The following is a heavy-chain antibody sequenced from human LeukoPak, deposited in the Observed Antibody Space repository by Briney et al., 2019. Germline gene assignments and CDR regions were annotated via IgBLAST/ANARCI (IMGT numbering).Heavy chain of an antibody. J-gene: IGHJ4*02. V-gene: IGHV3-48*01. CDR2: ISSSSSTI. CDR3: ARDQDNWNKVFDY. Sequence: GGSLRLSCAASGFTFSRYAMSWVRQAPGKGLEWVSYISSSSSTIYYADSVKGRFTISRDNAKNSLYLQMSSLRAEETAVYYCARDQDNWNKVFDYWGQGTLVTVSS. D-gene: IGHD1-1*01. CDR1: GFTFSRYA.